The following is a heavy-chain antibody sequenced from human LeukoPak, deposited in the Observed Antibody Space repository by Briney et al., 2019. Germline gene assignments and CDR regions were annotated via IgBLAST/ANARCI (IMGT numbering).Heavy chain of an antibody. CDR2: IKQDGSEK. CDR3: ARVDYGDYIDS. CDR1: GFTFSSYW. V-gene: IGHV3-7*04. D-gene: IGHD4-17*01. J-gene: IGHJ4*02. Sequence: GGSLRLSCAASGFTFSSYWMSWVRQVPGKGLEWVANIKQDGSEKYYVDSVKGRFTFSRDNAKNSLYLQMSSLRAEDTAVYYCARVDYGDYIDSWGQGARVTVS.